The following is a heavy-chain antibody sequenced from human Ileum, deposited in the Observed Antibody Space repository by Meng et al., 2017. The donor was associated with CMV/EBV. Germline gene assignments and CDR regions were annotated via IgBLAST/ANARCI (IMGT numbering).Heavy chain of an antibody. CDR3: ARGLGYSSSSPNNWFDP. CDR2: IYYSGST. CDR1: GGSISSYY. J-gene: IGHJ5*02. V-gene: IGHV4-59*01. Sequence: SGGSISSYYWRWIRQPPGKGLEWIGYIYYSGSTNYNPSLKSRVTISVDTSISTAYMELSRLRSDDTAVYYCARGLGYSSSSPNNWFDPWGQGTLVTVSS. D-gene: IGHD6-6*01.